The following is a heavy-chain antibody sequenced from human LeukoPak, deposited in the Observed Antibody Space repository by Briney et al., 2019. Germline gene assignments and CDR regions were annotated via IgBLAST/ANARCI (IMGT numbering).Heavy chain of an antibody. J-gene: IGHJ3*02. CDR1: GGSISSGDYY. V-gene: IGHV4-30-4*08. CDR2: IYHSGST. Sequence: PSETLSLTCTVSGGSISSGDYYWSWLRQPPGKGLEWIGYIYHSGSTYYNPSLKSRVTISVDRSKNQFSLKLSSVTAADTAGYYCARDLGGSGYSRVLDAFDIWGQGTMVTVSS. D-gene: IGHD3-22*01. CDR3: ARDLGGSGYSRVLDAFDI.